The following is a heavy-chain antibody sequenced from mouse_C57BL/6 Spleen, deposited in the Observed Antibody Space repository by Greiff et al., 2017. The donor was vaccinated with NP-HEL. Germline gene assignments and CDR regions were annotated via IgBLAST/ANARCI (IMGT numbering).Heavy chain of an antibody. J-gene: IGHJ3*01. CDR3: ARELDSNYSAWFAY. V-gene: IGHV1-19*01. D-gene: IGHD2-5*01. CDR2: INPYNGGT. Sequence: EVQLQQSGPVLVKPGASVKMSCKASGYTFTDYYMNWVKQSHGKSLEWIGVINPYNGGTSYNQKFKGKATLTVDKSSSTAYRELNSLTSEYSAVYYWARELDSNYSAWFAYWGQGTLVTVSA. CDR1: GYTFTDYY.